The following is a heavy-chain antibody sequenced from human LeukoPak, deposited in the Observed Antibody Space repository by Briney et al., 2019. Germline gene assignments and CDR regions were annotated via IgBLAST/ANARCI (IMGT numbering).Heavy chain of an antibody. CDR3: ARGRGEVGYCSGGSCYHDY. Sequence: NSSETLSLTCAVYGGSFSGYYWSWIRQPPGKGLEWIGEINHSGSTNYNPSLKSRVTISVDTSKNQFSLKLSSVTAADTAVYYCARGRGEVGYCSGGSCYHDYWGQGTLVTVSS. CDR1: GGSFSGYY. V-gene: IGHV4-34*01. J-gene: IGHJ4*02. CDR2: INHSGST. D-gene: IGHD2-15*01.